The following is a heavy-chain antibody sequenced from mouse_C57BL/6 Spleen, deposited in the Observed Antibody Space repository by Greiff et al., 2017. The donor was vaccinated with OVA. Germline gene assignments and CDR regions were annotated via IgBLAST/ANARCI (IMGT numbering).Heavy chain of an antibody. Sequence: VQLQQSGAELVRPGSSVKLSFKASGYTFTSYWMDWVKQRPGQGLEWIGNIYPSDSETHYNQKFKDKATLTVDKSSSTAYMQLSSLTSEDSAVYYCARGDYDEGAYWGQGTLVTVSA. J-gene: IGHJ3*01. CDR1: GYTFTSYW. D-gene: IGHD2-4*01. CDR2: IYPSDSET. V-gene: IGHV1-61*01. CDR3: ARGDYDEGAY.